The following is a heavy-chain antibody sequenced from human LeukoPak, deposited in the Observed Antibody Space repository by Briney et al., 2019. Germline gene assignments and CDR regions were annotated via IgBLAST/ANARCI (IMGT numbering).Heavy chain of an antibody. CDR2: ISYDGTNK. CDR3: AKDGYYGSGTYPDY. J-gene: IGHJ4*02. D-gene: IGHD3-10*01. CDR1: GFTFSSYG. V-gene: IGHV3-30*18. Sequence: PGGSLRLSCAASGFTFSSYGRNWVRQAPGKGLEWVAVISYDGTNKFYVDSLRGRFTISRDNSKNTLYLQMNSLGAEDTAVYYCAKDGYYGSGTYPDYWGQGTLVTVSS.